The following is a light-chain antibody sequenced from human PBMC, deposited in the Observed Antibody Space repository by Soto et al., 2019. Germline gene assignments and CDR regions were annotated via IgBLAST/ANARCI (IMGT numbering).Light chain of an antibody. CDR2: GAS. CDR3: QQQHGYSPPRWS. Sequence: IVLTQSPGTLSLSPGERATLSCLASLSLDGNYLAWYQQKPGQAPRLLIYGASTRATGIPDRFSGSGSGTEFTLTISRLEPEDSALYHCQQQHGYSPPRWSFGPGTKVDIK. V-gene: IGKV3-20*01. J-gene: IGKJ1*01. CDR1: LSLDGNY.